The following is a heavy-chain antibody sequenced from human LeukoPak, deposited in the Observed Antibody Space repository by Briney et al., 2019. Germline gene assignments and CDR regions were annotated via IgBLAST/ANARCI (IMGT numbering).Heavy chain of an antibody. J-gene: IGHJ4*02. D-gene: IGHD3-22*01. CDR1: GFSFSSYA. CDR2: ISGSGGGT. Sequence: GGSLRLSCAASGFSFSSYAMSWVRQAPGKGLEWVSAISGSGGGTYYADSVKGRFTISRDNSKNTVYLQMNSLRAGDTAVYYCAKESGDSSGYYSDYWGQGMLVTVSP. CDR3: AKESGDSSGYYSDY. V-gene: IGHV3-23*01.